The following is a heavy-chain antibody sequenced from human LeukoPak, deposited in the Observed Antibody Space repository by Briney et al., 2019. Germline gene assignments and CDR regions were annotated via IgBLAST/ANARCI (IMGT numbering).Heavy chain of an antibody. J-gene: IGHJ4*02. V-gene: IGHV3-23*01. D-gene: IGHD3-16*01. Sequence: GGSLRLSCAASGFNFAYYAMTWVRQAPGKGLEWVSGISGSRGTTYYADSVKGRFAISRDNSKNTLYLQMNSLRAEDTAVYYCAKDYEVGSIDYWGQGTLVTVSS. CDR1: GFNFAYYA. CDR2: ISGSRGTT. CDR3: AKDYEVGSIDY.